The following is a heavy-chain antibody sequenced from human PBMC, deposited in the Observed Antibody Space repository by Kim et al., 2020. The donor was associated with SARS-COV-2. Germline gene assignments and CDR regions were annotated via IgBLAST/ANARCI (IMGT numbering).Heavy chain of an antibody. Sequence: GGSLRLSCAASGFTFSSYSMNWVRQAPGKGLEWVSSISSSSSYIYYADSVKGRFTISRDNAKNSLYLQMNSLRAEDTAVYYCARFHLLLDYYDSSGYEVPSWYFDLWGRGTLVTVSS. D-gene: IGHD3-22*01. CDR3: ARFHLLLDYYDSSGYEVPSWYFDL. J-gene: IGHJ2*01. V-gene: IGHV3-21*01. CDR1: GFTFSSYS. CDR2: ISSSSSYI.